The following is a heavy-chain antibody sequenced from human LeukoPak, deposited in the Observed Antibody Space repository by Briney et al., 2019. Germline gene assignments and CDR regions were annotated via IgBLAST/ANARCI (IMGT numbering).Heavy chain of an antibody. D-gene: IGHD6-19*01. CDR1: GFTFSSSW. V-gene: IGHV3-7*01. CDR3: ARDRGWYHADS. CDR2: IKEDGSWK. J-gene: IGHJ4*02. Sequence: GGSLRLSCAASGFTFSSSWMGWARQAPGQGLEWVANIKEDGSWKHYAVSVQGRFTISRDNAKNSLYLQMNSLRAEDTAVYYCARDRGWYHADSWGQGTLVTVSS.